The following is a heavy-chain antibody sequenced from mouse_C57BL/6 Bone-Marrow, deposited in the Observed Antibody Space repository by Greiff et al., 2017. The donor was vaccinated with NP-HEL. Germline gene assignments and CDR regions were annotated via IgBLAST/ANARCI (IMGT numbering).Heavy chain of an antibody. CDR2: IYPGDGDT. V-gene: IGHV1-80*01. CDR1: GYAFSSYW. CDR3: AREGYYYGSSYAMDY. D-gene: IGHD1-1*01. J-gene: IGHJ4*01. Sequence: VQLQQSGAELVKPGASVKISCKASGYAFSSYWMNWVKQRPGKGLEWIGQIYPGDGDTNYNGKFKGKATLTADKSSSTAYMQLSSLTSEDSAVYFCAREGYYYGSSYAMDYWGQGTSVTVSS.